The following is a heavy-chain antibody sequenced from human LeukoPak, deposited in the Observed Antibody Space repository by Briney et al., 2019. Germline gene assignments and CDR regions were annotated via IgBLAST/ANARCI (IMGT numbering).Heavy chain of an antibody. CDR1: GFTFDDYA. D-gene: IGHD4-4*01. CDR2: ISWNRGSI. J-gene: IGHJ4*02. CDR3: AKAGDYSNYMPGY. V-gene: IGHV3-9*01. Sequence: PGRSLRLSCAASGFTFDDYAMHWVRQAPGKGLEWVSGISWNRGSIGYADSVKGRFTISRDNAKNSLYLQMNSLRAEDTALYYCAKAGDYSNYMPGYWGQGTLVTVSS.